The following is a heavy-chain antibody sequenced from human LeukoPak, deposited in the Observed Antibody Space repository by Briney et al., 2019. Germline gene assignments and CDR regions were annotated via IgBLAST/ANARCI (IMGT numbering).Heavy chain of an antibody. J-gene: IGHJ4*02. CDR3: ARDLRIAAAGPYFDY. Sequence: GGSLRLSCAASVFTFSSYSMNWVRQAPGKGLEWVSSISSSSSYIYYADSVKGRFTISRDNAKNSLYLQMNSLRAEDTAVYYCARDLRIAAAGPYFDYWGQGTLVTVSS. CDR1: VFTFSSYS. CDR2: ISSSSSYI. D-gene: IGHD6-13*01. V-gene: IGHV3-21*01.